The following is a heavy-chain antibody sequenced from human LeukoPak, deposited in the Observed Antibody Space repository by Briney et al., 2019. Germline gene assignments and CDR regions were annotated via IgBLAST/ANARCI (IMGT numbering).Heavy chain of an antibody. D-gene: IGHD3-22*01. J-gene: IGHJ4*02. V-gene: IGHV4-39*01. Sequence: PSETLSLTCTVSGGSISSSSYYWGWIRQPPGKGLEWIGSIYYSGSTYYNPSLKSRVTISVDTSKNQFSLKLSSVTAADTAVYYCARLVRWPASVYYDSSGPTHMNYWGQGTLVTVSS. CDR3: ARLVRWPASVYYDSSGPTHMNY. CDR1: GGSISSSSYY. CDR2: IYYSGST.